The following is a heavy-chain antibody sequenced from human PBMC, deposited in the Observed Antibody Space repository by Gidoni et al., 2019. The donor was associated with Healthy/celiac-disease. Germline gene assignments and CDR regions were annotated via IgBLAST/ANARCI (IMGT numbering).Heavy chain of an antibody. V-gene: IGHV1-69*01. J-gene: IGHJ6*02. CDR2: IIPIFGTT. CDR1: GGTLSSYA. Sequence: QVQLVQSGAEVKKPGSAVKVSGKASGGTLSSYAISSVRQAPGQGLEWMGGIIPIFGTTNYAQKFQGSVTITADESTSTAYMELSSLRSEDTAVYYCARGEASLVYYYGMDVWGQGTTVTVSS. D-gene: IGHD1-26*01. CDR3: ARGEASLVYYYGMDV.